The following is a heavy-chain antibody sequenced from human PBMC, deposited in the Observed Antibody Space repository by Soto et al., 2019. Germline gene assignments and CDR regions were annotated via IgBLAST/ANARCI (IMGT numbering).Heavy chain of an antibody. CDR1: GYTFTSCA. CDR3: ARGRADDYIWGSYRYVLGY. CDR2: INAGNGNT. J-gene: IGHJ4*02. D-gene: IGHD3-16*02. Sequence: ASVEVSCKASGYTFTSCAMRWVRHAPGQRLVWMGWINAGNGNTKYSQKFQGRVTITRDTSASTAYMELSSLRSEDTAVYYCARGRADDYIWGSYRYVLGYWGQGTLVTVSS. V-gene: IGHV1-3*01.